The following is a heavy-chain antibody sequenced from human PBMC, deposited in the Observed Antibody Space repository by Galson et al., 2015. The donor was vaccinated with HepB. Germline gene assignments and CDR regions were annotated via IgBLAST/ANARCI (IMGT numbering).Heavy chain of an antibody. CDR1: GYTFTAYY. Sequence: SVKVSCKASGYTFTAYYMHWVRQAPGQGLEWVGWMNPQNGATTYAQKFQGRATMTSDTSINTAYMDLISLRSDDTALYFCARSGTGWAANWLDPWGPGTLVTVSS. V-gene: IGHV1-2*02. D-gene: IGHD6-19*01. J-gene: IGHJ5*02. CDR3: ARSGTGWAANWLDP. CDR2: MNPQNGAT.